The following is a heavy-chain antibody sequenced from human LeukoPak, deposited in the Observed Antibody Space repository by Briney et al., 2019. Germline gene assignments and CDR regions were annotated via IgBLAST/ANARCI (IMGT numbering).Heavy chain of an antibody. D-gene: IGHD3-22*01. CDR2: MNPNSGNT. CDR3: ARVGRYYDSSGYYYDY. CDR1: GYTFTSYD. J-gene: IGHJ4*02. V-gene: IGHV1-8*01. Sequence: ASVTVSCKASGYTFTSYDINWVRQATGQGLEWMGWMNPNSGNTGYAQKFQGRVTMTRNTSISTAYMELSSLRSEDTAVYYCARVGRYYDSSGYYYDYWGQGTLVTVSS.